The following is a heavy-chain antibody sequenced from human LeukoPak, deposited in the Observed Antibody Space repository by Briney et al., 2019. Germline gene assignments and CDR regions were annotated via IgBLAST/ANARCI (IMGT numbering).Heavy chain of an antibody. Sequence: GASVKVSRKDSGYTFTGYYMHWVRQAPGQGLEWMGWINPNSGGTNYAQKFQGRVTMSGDTSISTAYMELSRLRSDDTAVYYCARGITAAGNYWGQGTLVTVSS. V-gene: IGHV1-2*02. CDR2: INPNSGGT. D-gene: IGHD6-13*01. J-gene: IGHJ4*02. CDR1: GYTFTGYY. CDR3: ARGITAAGNY.